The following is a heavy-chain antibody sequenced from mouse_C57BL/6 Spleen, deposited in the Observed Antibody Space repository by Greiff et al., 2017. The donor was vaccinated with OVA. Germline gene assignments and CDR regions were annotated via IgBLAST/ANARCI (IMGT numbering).Heavy chain of an antibody. D-gene: IGHD3-2*02. CDR3: ARSDSSGYGDYFDY. V-gene: IGHV1-39*01. CDR1: GYSFTDYN. J-gene: IGHJ2*01. CDR2: INPNYGTT. Sequence: VQLQQSGPELVKPGASVKISCKASGYSFTDYNMNWVKQSNGKSLEWIGVINPNYGTTSYNQKFKGKATLTVDQTSSTAYMQRNSLTSEDSAVYYCARSDSSGYGDYFDYWGQGTTLTVSS.